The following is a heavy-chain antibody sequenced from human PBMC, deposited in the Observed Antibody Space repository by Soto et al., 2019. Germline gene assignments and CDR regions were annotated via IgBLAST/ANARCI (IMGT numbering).Heavy chain of an antibody. Sequence: ASVKVSCKASGYTFTSYYMHWVRQAPGQGLEWMGIINPSGGSTSYAQKFQGRVTMTRDTSTSTVYMELSSLRSEDTAVYYCARDGFRTAAGTFYYYYGMDVWGQGTTVTVS. V-gene: IGHV1-46*01. D-gene: IGHD6-13*01. J-gene: IGHJ6*02. CDR2: INPSGGST. CDR1: GYTFTSYY. CDR3: ARDGFRTAAGTFYYYYGMDV.